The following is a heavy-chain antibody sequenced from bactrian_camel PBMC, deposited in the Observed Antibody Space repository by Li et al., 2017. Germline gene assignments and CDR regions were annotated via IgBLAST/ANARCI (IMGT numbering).Heavy chain of an antibody. CDR3: AAEASYSGDLFGF. V-gene: IGHV3S7*01. J-gene: IGHJ6*01. CDR1: GFTFSNFP. D-gene: IGHD2*01. Sequence: VQLVESGGGLVQPGGSLRLSCAASGFTFSNFPMTWVRQAPGRGLEWVSSIAIVGTETYYSASVKGRFTISKDSAENTLYLQMNSLKPEDTAVYYCAAEASYSGDLFGFWGQGTQVTVS. CDR2: IAIVGTET.